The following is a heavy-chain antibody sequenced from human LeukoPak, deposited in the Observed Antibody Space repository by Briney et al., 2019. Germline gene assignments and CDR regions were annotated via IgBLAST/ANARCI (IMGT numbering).Heavy chain of an antibody. D-gene: IGHD3-10*01. CDR2: MSGSGGGT. CDR3: AKDHWGAIRGEFDY. CDR1: GFTFSSYA. Sequence: GGSLRLSCAASGFTFSSYATSWVRQAPGKGLEWVSAMSGSGGGTYYADSAKGRFTISRDNSKNTLYLQMNSLRAEDTAVYFCAKDHWGAIRGEFDYWGQGTLVTVSS. V-gene: IGHV3-23*01. J-gene: IGHJ4*02.